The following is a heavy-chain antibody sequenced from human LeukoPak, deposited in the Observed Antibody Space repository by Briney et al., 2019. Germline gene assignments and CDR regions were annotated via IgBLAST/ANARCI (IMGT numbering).Heavy chain of an antibody. CDR2: IDHSGRNT. D-gene: IGHD3-3*01. CDR3: ATDVGVAMYEY. Sequence: GGSLRLSCAASGFTFSSYAMSWVRQAPGKGLEWVATIDHSGRNTHYVDAVTGRFTFSRDDSKSTVFLHMNSLRADDAAIYYCATDVGVAMYEYWGQGTVVTVSS. CDR1: GFTFSSYA. V-gene: IGHV3-23*01. J-gene: IGHJ4*02.